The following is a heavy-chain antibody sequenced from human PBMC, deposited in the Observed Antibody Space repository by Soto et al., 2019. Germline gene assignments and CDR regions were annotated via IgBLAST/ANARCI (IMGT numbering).Heavy chain of an antibody. CDR3: ARPWGHYYYYYYMDV. Sequence: EVQLVESGGGLVKPGGSLRLSCAASGFTFSSYSMNWVRQAPGKGLEWVSSISSSSSYIYYADSVKGRFTTSRANAKNSMYVQMNNRRAEDTAVYYCARPWGHYYYYYYMDVWGKGTTVTVSS. J-gene: IGHJ6*03. CDR1: GFTFSSYS. V-gene: IGHV3-21*01. D-gene: IGHD7-27*01. CDR2: ISSSSSYI.